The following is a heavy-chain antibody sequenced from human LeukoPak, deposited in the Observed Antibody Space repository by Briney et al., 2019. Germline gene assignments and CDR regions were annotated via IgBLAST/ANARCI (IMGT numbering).Heavy chain of an antibody. J-gene: IGHJ4*02. CDR3: ARDYYDSSGYLY. D-gene: IGHD3-22*01. CDR1: GFTFNDYY. V-gene: IGHV3-74*01. Sequence: GGSLRLSCAASGFTFNDYYLDWVRHAPGKGLVWVSLIKTDGTTALYADAVKGRFTISRDSAKNTVYLQMNSLRVEDTALYYCARDYYDSSGYLYWGQGTLVTVSS. CDR2: IKTDGTTA.